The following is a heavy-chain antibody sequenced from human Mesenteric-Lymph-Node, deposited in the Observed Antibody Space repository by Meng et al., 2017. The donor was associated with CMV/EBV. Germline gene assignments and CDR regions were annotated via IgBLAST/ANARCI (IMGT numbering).Heavy chain of an antibody. V-gene: IGHV3-66*01. J-gene: IGHJ4*02. CDR3: ARGPGAHYDFWSGYYLDS. CDR2: IYTGGST. Sequence: GESLKISCAASGFTFGSYAMHWVRQAAGKGLEWVALIYTGGSTYYVDSVKGRFTISRDNARNSLYLQMNSLRAEDTAVYFCARGPGAHYDFWSGYYLDSWGQGTLVTVSS. CDR1: GFTFGSYA. D-gene: IGHD3-3*01.